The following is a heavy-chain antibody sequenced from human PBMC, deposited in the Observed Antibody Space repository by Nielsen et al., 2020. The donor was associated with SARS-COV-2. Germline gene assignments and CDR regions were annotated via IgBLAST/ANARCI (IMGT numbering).Heavy chain of an antibody. J-gene: IGHJ6*02. CDR3: AKGGVVVPAASDYYYYGMDV. V-gene: IGHV3-7*03. CDR2: IKQDGSEK. Sequence: WLRQPPGKGLEWVANIKQDGSEKYYVDSVKGRFTISRDNSKNTLYLQMNSLRAEDTAVYYCAKGGVVVPAASDYYYYGMDVWGQGTTVTVSS. D-gene: IGHD2-2*01.